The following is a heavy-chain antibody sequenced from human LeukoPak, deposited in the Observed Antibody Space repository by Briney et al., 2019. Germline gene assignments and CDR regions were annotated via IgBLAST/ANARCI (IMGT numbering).Heavy chain of an antibody. V-gene: IGHV5-51*01. Sequence: GESLKISCRGDRDIFYNLWIAWVRQMPGKGLEWMGSIYVGDSDTRYSPSFQGQVTISADKSISTAYLQWSSLKASDTAMYYCARLDYYDSSGYYNYFDYWGQGTLVTVSS. CDR3: ARLDYYDSSGYYNYFDY. CDR1: RDIFYNLW. J-gene: IGHJ4*02. D-gene: IGHD3-22*01. CDR2: IYVGDSDT.